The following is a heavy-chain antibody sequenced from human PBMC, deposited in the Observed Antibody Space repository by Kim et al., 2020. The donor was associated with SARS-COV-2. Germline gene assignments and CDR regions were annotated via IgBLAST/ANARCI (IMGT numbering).Heavy chain of an antibody. V-gene: IGHV3-30*18. D-gene: IGHD1-26*01. CDR3: AKVLNARRGEWAFDY. CDR1: GFTFSSYG. J-gene: IGHJ4*02. CDR2: ISYDGSNK. Sequence: GGSLRLSCAASGFTFSSYGMHWVRQAPGKGLEWVAVISYDGSNKYYADSVKGRFTISRDNSKNTLYLQMNSLRAEDTAVYYCAKVLNARRGEWAFDYWGQGTLVTVSS.